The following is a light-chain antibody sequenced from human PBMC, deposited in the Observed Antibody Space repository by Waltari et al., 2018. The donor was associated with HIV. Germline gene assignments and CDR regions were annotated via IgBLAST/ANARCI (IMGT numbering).Light chain of an antibody. CDR3: QQSYDVPRT. CDR1: EAIANN. V-gene: IGKV1-39*01. Sequence: DIEMTQSPSSLSASVGDRGTITCRASEAIANNINWYQQKTGKAPNLLIYDSFTLQSGVPSRFSGSGFGSEFTLTISSLQPEDLATYYCQQSYDVPRTFGAGTKVEIK. J-gene: IGKJ3*01. CDR2: DSF.